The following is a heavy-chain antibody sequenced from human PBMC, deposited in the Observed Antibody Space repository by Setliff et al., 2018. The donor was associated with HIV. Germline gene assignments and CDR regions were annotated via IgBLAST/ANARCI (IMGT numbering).Heavy chain of an antibody. CDR1: GGSISSGSYY. V-gene: IGHV4-39*01. Sequence: PSETLSLTCTVSGGSISSGSYYWGWIRQPPGKGLEWIGSIYYSGSTYSNPSLKSRVTISVDTSKNQFSLKLSSVTAADTAVYYCARWYTTGRGWFDPWGQGTLVTVSS. CDR3: ARWYTTGRGWFDP. J-gene: IGHJ5*02. D-gene: IGHD6-25*01. CDR2: IYYSGST.